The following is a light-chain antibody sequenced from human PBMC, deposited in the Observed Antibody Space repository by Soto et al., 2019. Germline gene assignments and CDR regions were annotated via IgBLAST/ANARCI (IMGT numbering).Light chain of an antibody. J-gene: IGKJ1*01. CDR1: QSIDNRY. CDR2: ATS. V-gene: IGKV3-20*01. Sequence: EIVLTQSPGILFSSKGERATLSCRASQSIDNRYLAWYQHKPGQAPRLLIYATSSRATGIPDRFGGSGSGTDFTLTINIPEPEDFAVYYCLQDFGLLWKFGQGTKVDI. CDR3: LQDFGLLWK.